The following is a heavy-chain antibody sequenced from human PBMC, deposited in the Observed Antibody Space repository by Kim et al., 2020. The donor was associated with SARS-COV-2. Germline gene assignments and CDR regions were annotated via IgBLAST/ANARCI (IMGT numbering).Heavy chain of an antibody. J-gene: IGHJ4*02. Sequence: ADSVKGRFTIARDNSKNTLYLQMNSLRAEDTAVYYCAKTYSSGWLYPFDYWGQGTLVTVSS. CDR3: AKTYSSGWLYPFDY. V-gene: IGHV3-30*02. D-gene: IGHD6-19*01.